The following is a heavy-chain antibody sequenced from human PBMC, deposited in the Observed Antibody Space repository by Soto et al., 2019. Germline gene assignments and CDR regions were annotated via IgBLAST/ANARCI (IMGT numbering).Heavy chain of an antibody. Sequence: QVQLQESGPGLVKPSETLSLTCTVSGGSVSSGSYYWSWIRQPPVKGLEWIGYIYYSGSTNYNPSLKSRVTISVDTSKNRFSLKLSSVTAADTAVYYCARWDSGSSPGVGAFDIWGQGTMVTVSS. D-gene: IGHD1-26*01. CDR1: GGSVSSGSYY. CDR2: IYYSGST. CDR3: ARWDSGSSPGVGAFDI. J-gene: IGHJ3*02. V-gene: IGHV4-61*01.